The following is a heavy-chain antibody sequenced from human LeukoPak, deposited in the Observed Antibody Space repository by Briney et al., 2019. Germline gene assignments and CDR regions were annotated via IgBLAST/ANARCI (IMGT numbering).Heavy chain of an antibody. V-gene: IGHV1-8*01. CDR3: AREVGGITIFGVVMRAFDY. Sequence: ASVKVSCKASGYTFTSYDINWVRQATGQGLEWMGWMNPNSGNTGYAQKFQGRVTMTRNTSISTAYMELSSLRSEDTAVYYCAREVGGITIFGVVMRAFDYSGQGTLVTVSS. J-gene: IGHJ4*02. CDR2: MNPNSGNT. CDR1: GYTFTSYD. D-gene: IGHD3-3*01.